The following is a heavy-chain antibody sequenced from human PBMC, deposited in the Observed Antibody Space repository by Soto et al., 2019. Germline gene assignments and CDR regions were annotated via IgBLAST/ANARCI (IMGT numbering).Heavy chain of an antibody. V-gene: IGHV4-4*07. CDR1: GGSISRYY. CDR2: IYNTGST. CDR3: ARAGGYSDRALGHEWWYFDL. J-gene: IGHJ2*01. Sequence: TSETLSLTCSVSGGSISRYYWSWIRQPAGKGLEWIGRIYNTGSTNYNPSLKSRVTMSVDTSKNQFSLRLKSVTAADTAVYYCARAGGYSDRALGHEWWYFDLRGRGSLVTVSS. D-gene: IGHD5-18*01.